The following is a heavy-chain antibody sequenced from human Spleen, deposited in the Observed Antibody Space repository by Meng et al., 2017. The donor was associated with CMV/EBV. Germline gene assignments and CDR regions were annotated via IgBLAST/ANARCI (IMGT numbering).Heavy chain of an antibody. J-gene: IGHJ4*02. CDR3: ARGGSLVLAAARD. V-gene: IGHV1-2*02. CDR1: GYTFTDYY. CDR2: INPNSGGT. D-gene: IGHD2-15*01. Sequence: ASVKVFCKASGYTFTDYYMHWVRHAPGQGLEWMGWINPNSGGTNYAQKFQDRVTMTRDTSISTAYMELSRLRSDDTAIYYCARGGSLVLAAARDWGQGTLVTVSS.